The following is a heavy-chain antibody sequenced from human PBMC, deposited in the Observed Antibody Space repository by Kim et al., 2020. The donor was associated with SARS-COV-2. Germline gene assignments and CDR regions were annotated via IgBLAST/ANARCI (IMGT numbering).Heavy chain of an antibody. D-gene: IGHD2-15*01. CDR1: GGSFSGYY. Sequence: SETLSLTCAVYGGSFSGYYWSWIRQPPGKGLEWIGEINHSGSTNYNPSLKSRVTISVDTSKNQFSLKLSSVTAADTAVYYCARGILGSCSGGSCYGGRFDYWGQGTLVTVSS. J-gene: IGHJ4*02. CDR3: ARGILGSCSGGSCYGGRFDY. CDR2: INHSGST. V-gene: IGHV4-34*01.